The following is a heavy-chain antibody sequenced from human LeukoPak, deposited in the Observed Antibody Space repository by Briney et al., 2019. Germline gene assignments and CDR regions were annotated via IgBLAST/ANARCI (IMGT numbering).Heavy chain of an antibody. Sequence: AGGSLRLSCAVSGFSINNYWMTWYRQAPGKGLERVAHIKGDASEKHYVDSVKGRFTISRDNAENSLYLQMDSLRAEDTAVYYCAKDGVAGTGDYWGQGTLVTVSS. J-gene: IGHJ4*02. CDR1: GFSINNYW. D-gene: IGHD6-19*01. V-gene: IGHV3-7*03. CDR2: IKGDASEK. CDR3: AKDGVAGTGDY.